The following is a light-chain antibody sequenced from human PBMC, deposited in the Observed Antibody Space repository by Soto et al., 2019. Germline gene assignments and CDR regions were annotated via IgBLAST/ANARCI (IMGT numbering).Light chain of an antibody. V-gene: IGKV3-20*01. Sequence: EIVLTQSPGTLSLSPGERATLSCRASQSFSSTSLAWYQQKPGQAPRLLIYGASSRATGIPDRFTGRGSGTAFTLTISSLEPEDFAVYYWQQYGGSPLTFGGGTKVEIK. J-gene: IGKJ4*01. CDR2: GAS. CDR1: QSFSSTS. CDR3: QQYGGSPLT.